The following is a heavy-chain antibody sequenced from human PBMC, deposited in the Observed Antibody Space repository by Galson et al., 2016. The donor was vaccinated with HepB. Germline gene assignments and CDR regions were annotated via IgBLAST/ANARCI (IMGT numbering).Heavy chain of an antibody. J-gene: IGHJ4*02. Sequence: SVKVSCKASGGTFSSNAVSWVRQAPGQGLEWLGSIIPVFDTAHSAQKFQGRVTITADESTSTAYMQLSSLRSEDTAVYYCATGGARAYDSSGYYFECWGQGTLVTVSS. CDR3: ATGGARAYDSSGYYFEC. CDR1: GGTFSSNA. V-gene: IGHV1-69*13. CDR2: IIPVFDTA. D-gene: IGHD3-22*01.